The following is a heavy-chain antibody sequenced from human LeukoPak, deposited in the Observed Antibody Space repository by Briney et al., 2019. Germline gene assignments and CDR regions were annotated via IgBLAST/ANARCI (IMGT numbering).Heavy chain of an antibody. V-gene: IGHV4-34*01. CDR1: GASYNAYY. CDR3: ASQWYIRGYFQH. Sequence: PSETLSLTCAVYGASYNAYYWSWIRQPPGKGLEWIGSIYYSGSTYYNPSLKSRVTISVDTSKNQFSLKLSSVTAADTAVYYCASQWYIRGYFQHWGQGTLVTVSS. J-gene: IGHJ1*01. CDR2: IYYSGST. D-gene: IGHD2-8*01.